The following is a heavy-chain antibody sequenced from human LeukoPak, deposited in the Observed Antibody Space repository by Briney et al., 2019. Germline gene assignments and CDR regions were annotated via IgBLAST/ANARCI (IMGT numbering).Heavy chain of an antibody. Sequence: PGGSLRLSCAASGFSFSSYGMHWVRQAPGKGLEWVAVISYDGSNKYYADSVKGRFTISRDNSKNTLYLQMNSLRIEDTAVYYRVGGYYYFDYWGQGTLVTVSS. D-gene: IGHD3-22*01. CDR2: ISYDGSNK. CDR3: VGGYYYFDY. J-gene: IGHJ4*02. CDR1: GFSFSSYG. V-gene: IGHV3-30*03.